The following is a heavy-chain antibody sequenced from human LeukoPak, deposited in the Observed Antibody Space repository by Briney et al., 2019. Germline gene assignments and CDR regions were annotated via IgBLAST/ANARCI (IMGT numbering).Heavy chain of an antibody. CDR3: AKDVTGRYYGGDL. CDR2: ISRTGDGT. V-gene: IGHV3-23*01. CDR1: GFTFSTYA. D-gene: IGHD2-21*01. J-gene: IGHJ5*02. Sequence: PGGSLRLSCAASGFTFSTYAMSWVRQAPGKGLEWVSTISRTGDGTYYADSVEGRFTISRDSSNNMLYVQMYSLRAEDTAVYYCAKDVTGRYYGGDLWGQGTLVTVSS.